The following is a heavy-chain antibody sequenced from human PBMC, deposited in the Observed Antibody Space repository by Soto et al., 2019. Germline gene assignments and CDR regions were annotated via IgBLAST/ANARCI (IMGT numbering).Heavy chain of an antibody. J-gene: IGHJ4*02. CDR2: MSYDGSNK. D-gene: IGHD3-16*01. CDR1: GFTFSSYA. Sequence: QVQLVESGGGVVQPGRSLRLSCAASGFTFSSYAMHWVRRAPGKGLEWMAVMSYDGSNKYYADSVKGRFTISRDNSKNTLYRQMNSLRPEGTALYYCARDGGAYWGQGTLVIVSS. CDR3: ARDGGAY. V-gene: IGHV3-30-3*01.